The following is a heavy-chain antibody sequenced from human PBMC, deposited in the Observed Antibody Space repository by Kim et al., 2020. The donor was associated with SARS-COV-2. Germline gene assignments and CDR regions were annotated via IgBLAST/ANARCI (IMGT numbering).Heavy chain of an antibody. Sequence: PSLKSRVTISVDTSKNEFSLKLSSVTAADTAVYYCAGEEDYYDSSGRFDYWGQGTLVTVSS. J-gene: IGHJ4*02. V-gene: IGHV4-34*01. D-gene: IGHD3-22*01. CDR3: AGEEDYYDSSGRFDY.